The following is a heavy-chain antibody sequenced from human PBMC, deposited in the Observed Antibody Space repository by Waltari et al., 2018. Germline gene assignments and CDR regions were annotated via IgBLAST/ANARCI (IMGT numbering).Heavy chain of an antibody. CDR1: GGSISSYY. D-gene: IGHD3-10*01. J-gene: IGHJ3*02. CDR3: ARTSMVRGVIGGDAFDI. CDR2: IYYSGST. Sequence: QVQLQESGPGLVKPSETLSLTCTVSGGSISSYYWSWIRQPPGKGLEWIGYIYYSGSTNYNPAPKSRVTISVDTSKNQCSLKLSSVTAADTAVYYCARTSMVRGVIGGDAFDIWGQGTMVTVSS. V-gene: IGHV4-59*01.